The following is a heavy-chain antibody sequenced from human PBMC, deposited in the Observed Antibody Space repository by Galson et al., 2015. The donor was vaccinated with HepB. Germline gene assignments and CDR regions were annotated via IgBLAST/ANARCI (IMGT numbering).Heavy chain of an antibody. J-gene: IGHJ2*01. V-gene: IGHV4-59*08. CDR1: GGSISSYY. D-gene: IGHD4-23*01. CDR2: IYYSGST. Sequence: ETLSLTCTVAGGSISSYYCSLLRQPPGKGLEWIGYIYYSGSTNYNPSLKSRVTISVDTSKNQFSLKLSSVTAADTAVYYCARAAVDYGGNSGYWYFDLWGRGTLVTVSS. CDR3: ARAAVDYGGNSGYWYFDL.